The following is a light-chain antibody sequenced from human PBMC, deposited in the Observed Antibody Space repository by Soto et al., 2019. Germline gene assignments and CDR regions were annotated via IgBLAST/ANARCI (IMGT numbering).Light chain of an antibody. CDR2: GAF. CDR3: PQYFDSMT. J-gene: IGKJ4*01. Sequence: IVLTQSPGSLSLSPGEKATLSCWASQTVASSSLAWYQQRPGQAPKLLMYGAFHRAAGIADRFSGRESGRNYTLTISRLDPEDSAVYYCPQYFDSMTFGGGTKVEI. V-gene: IGKV3-20*01. CDR1: QTVASSS.